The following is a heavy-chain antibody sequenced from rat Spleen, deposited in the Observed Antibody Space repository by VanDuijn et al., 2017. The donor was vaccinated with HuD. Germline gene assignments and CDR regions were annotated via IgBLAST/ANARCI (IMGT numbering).Heavy chain of an antibody. D-gene: IGHD1-1*01. CDR2: INYDGRST. Sequence: EVQLVESDGGLVQPGRSLKLSCAASGFIFSDYYMAWVRQAPTKGLEWVATINYDGRSTFYRDSLKARFTVSRDNAKSTLYLQMDSLRSEDTATYYCARHARENYYSGPFAYWGQGTLVTVSS. J-gene: IGHJ3*01. CDR3: ARHARENYYSGPFAY. CDR1: GFIFSDYY. V-gene: IGHV5-29*01.